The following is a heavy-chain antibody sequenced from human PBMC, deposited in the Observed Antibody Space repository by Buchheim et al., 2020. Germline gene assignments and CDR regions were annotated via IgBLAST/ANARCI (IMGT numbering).Heavy chain of an antibody. Sequence: QVQLVESGGGVVQPGRSLRLSCAASGFTFSSYGMHWVRQAPGKGLEWVAVIWYDGSNKYYADSVKGRFTISRANSKNTLYLQMNSLRAEDTAVYYCARDLEVDYYDSSGYYYYYGMDVWGQGTT. D-gene: IGHD3-22*01. V-gene: IGHV3-33*01. CDR2: IWYDGSNK. J-gene: IGHJ6*02. CDR1: GFTFSSYG. CDR3: ARDLEVDYYDSSGYYYYYGMDV.